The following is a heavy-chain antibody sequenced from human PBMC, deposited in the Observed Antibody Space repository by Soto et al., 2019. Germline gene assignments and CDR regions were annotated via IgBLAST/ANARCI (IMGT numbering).Heavy chain of an antibody. D-gene: IGHD6-19*01. Sequence: GASVKVSCTTSGYTFTSYHLHWVRQAPGEGLEWMGSINPSGGSTRCAQKFESRVTMTSDTSTSTVYMELGSLRSEDTAVYYCARVLTDSNGWYNCDYWGQGALVTVSS. CDR3: ARVLTDSNGWYNCDY. V-gene: IGHV1-46*01. CDR2: INPSGGST. J-gene: IGHJ4*02. CDR1: GYTFTSYH.